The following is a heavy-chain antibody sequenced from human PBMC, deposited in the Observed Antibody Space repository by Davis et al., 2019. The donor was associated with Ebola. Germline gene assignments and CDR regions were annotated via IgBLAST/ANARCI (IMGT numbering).Heavy chain of an antibody. CDR3: AKDSGRYYRGGMYY. V-gene: IGHV1-69*02. CDR1: GGTFSSYT. CDR2: IIPILGIA. J-gene: IGHJ4*02. Sequence: SVKVSCKASGGTFSSYTISWVRQAPGQGLEWMGRIIPILGIANYAQKFQGRVTITADKSTSTAYMELSSLRSEDTAVYYCAKDSGRYYRGGMYYWGQGTLVTVSS. D-gene: IGHD1-26*01.